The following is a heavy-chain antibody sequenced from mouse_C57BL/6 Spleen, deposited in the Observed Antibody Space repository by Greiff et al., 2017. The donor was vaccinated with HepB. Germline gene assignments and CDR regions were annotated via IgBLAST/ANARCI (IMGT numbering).Heavy chain of an antibody. Sequence: VQLVESGPELVKPGASVKLSCKASGYTFTSYDINWVKQRPGQGLEWIGWIYPRDGSTKYNEKFKGKATLTVDTSSSTAYMELHSLTSEDSAVYFCAVVATRVYYAMDYWGQGTSVTVSS. J-gene: IGHJ4*01. V-gene: IGHV1-85*01. CDR3: AVVATRVYYAMDY. CDR1: GYTFTSYD. CDR2: IYPRDGST. D-gene: IGHD1-1*01.